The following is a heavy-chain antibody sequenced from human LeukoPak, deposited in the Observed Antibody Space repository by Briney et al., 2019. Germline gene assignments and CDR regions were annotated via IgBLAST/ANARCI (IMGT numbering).Heavy chain of an antibody. V-gene: IGHV4-59*08. CDR3: ARRSESAYGSGLPLWLVDY. J-gene: IGHJ4*02. D-gene: IGHD3-10*01. Sequence: KPSETLSLTCTVSGGSISSYYWSWIRQPPGKGLEWIGYIYYSGSTNYNPSLKSRVTISVDTSKNQFSLKLSSVTVADTAVYYCARRSESAYGSGLPLWLVDYWGQGTLVTVSS. CDR1: GGSISSYY. CDR2: IYYSGST.